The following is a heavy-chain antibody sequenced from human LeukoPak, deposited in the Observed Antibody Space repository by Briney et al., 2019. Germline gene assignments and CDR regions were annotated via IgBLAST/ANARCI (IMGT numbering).Heavy chain of an antibody. V-gene: IGHV5-51*01. CDR2: IYPGDSDT. J-gene: IGHJ4*02. CDR1: GYSFTSYW. CDR3: AGLLIRANDSGRNYFDY. Sequence: GESLKISCKGSGYSFTSYWIGWVRQMPGKGLEWMGIIYPGDSDTRYSPSFQGQVTISADMSISTAYLQWSSLRASDTAIYYCAGLLIRANDSGRNYFDYWGQGTLVTVSS. D-gene: IGHD3-10*01.